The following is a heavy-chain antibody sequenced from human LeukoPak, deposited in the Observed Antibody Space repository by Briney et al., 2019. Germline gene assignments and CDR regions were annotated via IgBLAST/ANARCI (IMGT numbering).Heavy chain of an antibody. D-gene: IGHD4-17*01. J-gene: IGHJ4*02. V-gene: IGHV3-23*01. Sequence: GGSLRLSCAASGFTFSSYAMSWVRQAPGKGLEWVSAISGSGGSTYYADSVKGRFTISRDNSKNTLYLQMNSLGAEDTAVYYCANLYGDFGFDYWGQGTLVTVSS. CDR2: ISGSGGST. CDR1: GFTFSSYA. CDR3: ANLYGDFGFDY.